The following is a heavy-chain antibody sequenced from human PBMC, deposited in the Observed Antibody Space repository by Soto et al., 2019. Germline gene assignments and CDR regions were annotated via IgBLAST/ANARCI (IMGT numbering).Heavy chain of an antibody. D-gene: IGHD4-17*01. J-gene: IGHJ6*02. Sequence: VQLVESGGGLVQPGGSLRLSCAASGFTFSSYWMSWVRQAPGKGLEWVANIKQDGSEKYYVDSVKGRFTISRDHTNNSLYLQMNSLRAEDTAVYYCARDDYYGDYLYYYGMDVWGQGTTVTVSS. V-gene: IGHV3-7*03. CDR3: ARDDYYGDYLYYYGMDV. CDR2: IKQDGSEK. CDR1: GFTFSSYW.